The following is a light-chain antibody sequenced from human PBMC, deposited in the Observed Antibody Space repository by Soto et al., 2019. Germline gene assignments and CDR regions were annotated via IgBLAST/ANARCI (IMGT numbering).Light chain of an antibody. CDR1: SSNIGSLS. CDR2: SDY. CDR3: AAWNGTLNGLYV. J-gene: IGLJ1*01. V-gene: IGLV1-44*01. Sequence: QSVLTQPPSASGTPGQSVTTSCSGSSSNIGSLSVDWYQHLPGTAPKLLIYSDYQRPSGVPGRFSGSKSGTSASLAISGLQSEDDADYYCAAWNGTLNGLYVFGTGTKLTVL.